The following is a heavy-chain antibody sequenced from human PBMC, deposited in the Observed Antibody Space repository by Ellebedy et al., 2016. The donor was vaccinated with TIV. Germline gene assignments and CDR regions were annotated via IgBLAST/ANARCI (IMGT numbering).Heavy chain of an antibody. D-gene: IGHD1-26*01. Sequence: GESLKISCAASGFPVSRNCMRCVRQAPGKGLEWVSAIGGNVPNTFYAGSVEGRFTISRDYSKSTVYLQMNSLRGDDTAIYYCAKGFSGSHWYKWFDPWGQGTLVIVSS. V-gene: IGHV3-23*01. CDR3: AKGFSGSHWYKWFDP. CDR2: IGGNVPNT. CDR1: GFPVSRNC. J-gene: IGHJ5*02.